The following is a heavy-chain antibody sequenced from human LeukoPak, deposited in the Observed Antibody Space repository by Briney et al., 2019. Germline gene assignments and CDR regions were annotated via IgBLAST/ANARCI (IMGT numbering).Heavy chain of an antibody. CDR3: ASVWGDPLSPLGAFDI. CDR1: GYTFSNYG. D-gene: IGHD2-21*02. Sequence: ASVKVSCKASGYTFSNYGISWVRQAPGLGLEWMGWTSYNGNTNYAQKFQDRVTMTTDTSTTTAYMELRSLESDNTAVYYCASVWGDPLSPLGAFDIWGQGTMVTVSS. CDR2: TSYNGNT. V-gene: IGHV1-18*04. J-gene: IGHJ3*02.